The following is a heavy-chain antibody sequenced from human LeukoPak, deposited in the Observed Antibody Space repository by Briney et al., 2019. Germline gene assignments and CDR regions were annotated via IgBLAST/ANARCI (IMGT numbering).Heavy chain of an antibody. J-gene: IGHJ4*02. CDR3: ATVLPGVRAG. D-gene: IGHD2/OR15-2a*01. Sequence: PGGPLRLSCAASGITFSSYAMSWVRQAPGKALEWVSAISGSGRSTYYADSVKGRFTISSDNSQTTLYPPMNSLRAQDTAVYHCATVLPGVRAGWGQGTLVTVSS. V-gene: IGHV3-23*01. CDR1: GITFSSYA. CDR2: ISGSGRST.